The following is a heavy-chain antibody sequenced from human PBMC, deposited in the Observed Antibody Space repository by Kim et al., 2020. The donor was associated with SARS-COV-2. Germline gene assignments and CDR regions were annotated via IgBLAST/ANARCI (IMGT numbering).Heavy chain of an antibody. CDR2: IKSKTDGGTT. CDR1: GFTFSNAW. Sequence: GGSLRLSCAASGFTFSNAWMSWVRQAPGKGLEWVGRIKSKTDGGTTDYAAPVKGRFTISRDDSKNTLYLQMNSLKTEDTAVYYCTTDSEVVVVVADDYPYYYYGMDVWGQGTTVTVSS. D-gene: IGHD2-15*01. V-gene: IGHV3-15*01. CDR3: TTDSEVVVVVADDYPYYYYGMDV. J-gene: IGHJ6*02.